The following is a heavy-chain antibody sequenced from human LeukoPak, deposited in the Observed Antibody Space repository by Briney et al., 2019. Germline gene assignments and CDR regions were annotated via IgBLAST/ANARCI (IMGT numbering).Heavy chain of an antibody. D-gene: IGHD3-16*02. CDR2: INHSGST. CDR3: ARGIPGRSIDY. Sequence: PSETLSLTCAVYGGSFSGYYWSWIRQPPGKGLEWIGEINHSGSTNYNPSLKSRVTVSVDTSKNQFSLKLSSVTAADTAVYYCARGIPGRSIDYWGQGTLVTVSS. CDR1: GGSFSGYY. V-gene: IGHV4-34*01. J-gene: IGHJ4*02.